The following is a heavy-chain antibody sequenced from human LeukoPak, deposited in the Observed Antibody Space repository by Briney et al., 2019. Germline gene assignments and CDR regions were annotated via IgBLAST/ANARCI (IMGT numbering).Heavy chain of an antibody. CDR3: ATDGDSCREGGHF. J-gene: IGHJ4*02. V-gene: IGHV5-51*01. Sequence: GGVLQISCKGSGSGFTSYWIGWVRPVPGKGLEWMGIIYPGDSDTRYSPSFQGQVTISADKSISTAYLQLSSLKASDPAMYYCATDGDSCREGGHFGGQGTLVTVSS. D-gene: IGHD2-21*01. CDR1: GSGFTSYW. CDR2: IYPGDSDT.